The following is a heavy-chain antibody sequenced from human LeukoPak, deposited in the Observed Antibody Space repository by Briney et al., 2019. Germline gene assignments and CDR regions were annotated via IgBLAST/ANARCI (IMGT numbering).Heavy chain of an antibody. V-gene: IGHV3-23*01. D-gene: IGHD4-17*01. J-gene: IGHJ6*02. CDR1: GFTFSSYA. Sequence: PGGSLRLSCAASGFTFSSYAMSWGRQAPAKGLEWVSAITGSGGRTYYADSVTGQFTTSSDNSKNTLYLELNSLRVEDTAIYYCARGGRTTWHSMDVWGQGTTVTVSS. CDR3: ARGGRTTWHSMDV. CDR2: ITGSGGRT.